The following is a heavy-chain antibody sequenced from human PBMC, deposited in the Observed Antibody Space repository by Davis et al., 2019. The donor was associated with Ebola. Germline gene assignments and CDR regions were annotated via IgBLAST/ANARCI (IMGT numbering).Heavy chain of an antibody. D-gene: IGHD4-17*01. J-gene: IGHJ4*02. Sequence: AASVKVSCKASGYTFASYYMHWVRQAPGQGLEWMGIINPSGGSTSYAQKFQGRVTMTRDTSTSTVYMELSSLTSEDTAVYYCARENPYGEIDYWGQGTLLTVSS. CDR1: GYTFASYY. CDR3: ARENPYGEIDY. CDR2: INPSGGST. V-gene: IGHV1-46*01.